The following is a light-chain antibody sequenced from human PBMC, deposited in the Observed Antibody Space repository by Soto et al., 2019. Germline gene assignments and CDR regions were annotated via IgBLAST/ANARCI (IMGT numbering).Light chain of an antibody. CDR1: QRFSTL. Sequence: DIQMTQSPSSLSAFVGDSVTITCHASQRFSTLLNWYHQKPGKAPKLLIYSASYLQSGVPAIFSGSGSGTDFILSIDTLQTEDFGTYYCQRRYRLPLTFGGGNKVEI. CDR2: SAS. V-gene: IGKV1-39*01. CDR3: QRRYRLPLT. J-gene: IGKJ4*01.